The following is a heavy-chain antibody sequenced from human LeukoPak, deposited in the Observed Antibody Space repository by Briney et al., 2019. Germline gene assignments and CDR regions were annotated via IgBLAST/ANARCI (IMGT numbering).Heavy chain of an antibody. J-gene: IGHJ4*02. Sequence: GGSLRLSCAASGFTFSSYGMHWVRQAPGKGREWVAVIWYDGSNKYYADSVKGRFTISRDNSKNTLYLQMNSLRAEDTAVYYCARAGSDYFDYWGQGTLVTVSS. CDR2: IWYDGSNK. CDR3: ARAGSDYFDY. D-gene: IGHD6-19*01. V-gene: IGHV3-33*01. CDR1: GFTFSSYG.